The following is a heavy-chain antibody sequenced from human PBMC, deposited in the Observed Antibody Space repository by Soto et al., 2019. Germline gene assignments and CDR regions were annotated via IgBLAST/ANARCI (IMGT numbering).Heavy chain of an antibody. V-gene: IGHV5-51*01. CDR3: AASIFYYGMDV. J-gene: IGHJ6*02. CDR1: GYTFTNYW. Sequence: GDSLKLSCRGSGYTFTNYWIGWVRQMPGKGLEWMGIIYPGDSDTKYNPSFQGQVTISADKSITTTYLQWSSLKASDTAIYYCAASIFYYGMDVWGQGTKVTVSS. CDR2: IYPGDSDT.